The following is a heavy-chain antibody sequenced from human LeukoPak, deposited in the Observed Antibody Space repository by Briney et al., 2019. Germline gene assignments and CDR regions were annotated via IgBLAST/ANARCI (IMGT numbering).Heavy chain of an antibody. V-gene: IGHV3-74*01. CDR2: INTDGSDT. D-gene: IGHD1-26*01. J-gene: IGHJ3*02. Sequence: GGSLRLSCAASGFSYSDYWMHWVRQAPGKGLVWVSRINTDGSDTIYADSVRGRFTIARDNAKNTLHLQMKSLRVEDTAVYYCTRGYGNAFDIWGQGTVVTVSS. CDR3: TRGYGNAFDI. CDR1: GFSYSDYW.